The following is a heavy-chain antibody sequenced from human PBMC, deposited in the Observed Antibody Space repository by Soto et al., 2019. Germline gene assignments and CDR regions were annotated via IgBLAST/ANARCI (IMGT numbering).Heavy chain of an antibody. D-gene: IGHD6-19*01. CDR1: GGSINSGGYY. Sequence: QVQLQESGPGLVKPSQTLSLTCTVSGGSINSGGYYWSWIRQHPGKGLEWIGYIYYSGNTYYNPSLKRRVTVSADTSKNQFSLKLSSVTAADTAVYYCAGESVALACKPSYHFDYWGQGTLVTVSS. CDR2: IYYSGNT. V-gene: IGHV4-31*03. J-gene: IGHJ4*02. CDR3: AGESVALACKPSYHFDY.